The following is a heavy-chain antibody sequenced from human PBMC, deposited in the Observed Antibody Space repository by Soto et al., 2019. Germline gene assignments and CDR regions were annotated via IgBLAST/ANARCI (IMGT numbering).Heavy chain of an antibody. V-gene: IGHV4-39*01. CDR1: GGSISSSSYY. Sequence: SETLSLTCTVSGGSISSSSYYWGWIRQPPGKGLEWIGSIYYSGSTYYNPSLKSRVTISVDTSKNQFSLKLSSVTAADTAVYYCASGAAAGSSYYYGMDVWGQGTTVTVS. CDR2: IYYSGST. D-gene: IGHD6-13*01. J-gene: IGHJ6*02. CDR3: ASGAAAGSSYYYGMDV.